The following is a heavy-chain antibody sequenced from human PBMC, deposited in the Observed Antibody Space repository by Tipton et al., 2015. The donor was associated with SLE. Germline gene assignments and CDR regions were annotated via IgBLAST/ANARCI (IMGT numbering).Heavy chain of an antibody. J-gene: IGHJ4*02. CDR2: INHSGST. V-gene: IGHV4-34*01. D-gene: IGHD6-13*01. CDR3: ARSGGVAAAGPFDY. Sequence: TLSLTCAVYGGSFSGYYWSWIRQPPGKGLEWIGEINHSGSTNYNPSLKSRVTISVDTSKNQFSLKLSSVTAADTAVYYCARSGGVAAAGPFDYWGQGTLVTVSS. CDR1: GGSFSGYY.